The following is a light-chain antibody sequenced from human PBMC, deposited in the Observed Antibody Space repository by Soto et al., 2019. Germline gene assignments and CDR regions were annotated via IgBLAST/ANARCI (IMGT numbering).Light chain of an antibody. CDR1: QSVSSSY. CDR3: QQYNNWPQT. J-gene: IGKJ1*01. V-gene: IGKV3D-15*01. CDR2: GAS. Sequence: EIVLTQSPVTMSVSPWERATLSCRASQSVSSSYLAWYQQKPGQAPRLLIYGASSRATGIPDRFSGSGSGTEFTLTISSLQSEDFAVYYCQQYNNWPQTFGQGTKVDIK.